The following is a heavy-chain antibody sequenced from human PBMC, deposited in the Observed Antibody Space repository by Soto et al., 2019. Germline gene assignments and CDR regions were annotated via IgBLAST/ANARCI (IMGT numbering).Heavy chain of an antibody. CDR2: IYYSGST. CDR3: ARAYSSGWYFDY. J-gene: IGHJ4*02. CDR1: GGSISCGGYY. D-gene: IGHD6-19*01. V-gene: IGHV4-31*03. Sequence: QVQLQESGPGLVKPSQTLSLTCTVSGGSISCGGYYWSWIRQHPGKGLEWIGYIYYSGSTYYNPSLKSRVTISVDTSKNQFSLKLSSVTAADTAVYYCARAYSSGWYFDYWGQGTLVTVSS.